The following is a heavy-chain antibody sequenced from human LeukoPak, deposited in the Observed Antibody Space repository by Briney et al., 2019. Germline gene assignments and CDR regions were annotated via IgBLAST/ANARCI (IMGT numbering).Heavy chain of an antibody. CDR2: IYTSGST. D-gene: IGHD3-3*01. CDR1: GVSISSYY. Sequence: SETLSLTCTVSGVSISSYYWNWIRQPAGKGPEWIGRIYTSGSTNFNPSLKSRATMSVDTSKNQFSLKLSSVTAADTAVYYCARGGVVTQPGYFQHWGQGTLVTVSS. CDR3: ARGGVVTQPGYFQH. V-gene: IGHV4-4*07. J-gene: IGHJ1*01.